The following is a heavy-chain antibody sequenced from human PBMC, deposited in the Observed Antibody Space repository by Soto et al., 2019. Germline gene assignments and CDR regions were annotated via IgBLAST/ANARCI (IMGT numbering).Heavy chain of an antibody. CDR3: ERDRNPWIQLWLSYGMDV. D-gene: IGHD5-18*01. CDR2: VIPIFGTA. V-gene: IGHV1-69*13. Sequence: AVKVSCKASGGTFSSYAISWVRQAPGQGREGMGGVIPIFGTANYAQKFQGRVTITADESTSTAYLERSSLTSEDTAVYYWERDRNPWIQLWLSYGMDVWGQGTTVTVSS. J-gene: IGHJ6*02. CDR1: GGTFSSYA.